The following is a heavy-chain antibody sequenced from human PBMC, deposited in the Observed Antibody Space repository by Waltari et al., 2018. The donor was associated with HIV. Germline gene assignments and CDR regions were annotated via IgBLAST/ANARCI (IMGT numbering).Heavy chain of an antibody. CDR2: THYNGTT. Sequence: QLQLRESGPGLVKPSGTLSLSCIVSGGAISRSIYFWGWIRQTPGKGREWIGSTHYNGTTHNNPALKSRVTISIDTASNQFSLKVTSVTAADTAAYYCARKGWLGGRYFQHWGLGTLVTVSS. J-gene: IGHJ1*01. D-gene: IGHD6-19*01. CDR3: ARKGWLGGRYFQH. V-gene: IGHV4-39*01. CDR1: GGAISRSIYF.